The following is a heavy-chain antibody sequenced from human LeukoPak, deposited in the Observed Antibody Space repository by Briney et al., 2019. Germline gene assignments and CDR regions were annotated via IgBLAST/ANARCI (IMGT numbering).Heavy chain of an antibody. Sequence: GGPLRLSCAASGFTFSSYAMSWVRQAPGKGLEWVSAISGSGGSTYYADSVKGRFTISRDNSKNTLYLQMNSLRAEDTAVYYCAKSKVPAAIGHYYYYGMDVWGQGTTVTVSS. CDR1: GFTFSSYA. CDR3: AKSKVPAAIGHYYYYGMDV. J-gene: IGHJ6*02. CDR2: ISGSGGST. V-gene: IGHV3-23*01. D-gene: IGHD2-2*01.